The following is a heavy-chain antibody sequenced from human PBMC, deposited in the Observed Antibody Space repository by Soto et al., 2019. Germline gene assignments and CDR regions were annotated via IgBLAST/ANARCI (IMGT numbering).Heavy chain of an antibody. J-gene: IGHJ1*01. CDR2: ISGSGGST. V-gene: IGHV3-23*01. CDR3: AKELESFSGCSCYSAGYFQH. CDR1: GFTFSSYA. Sequence: GGSLRLSCAASGFTFSSYAMSWVRQAPGKGLEWVSAISGSGGSTYYADSVKGRFTISRDNSKHTLYLQMNSLRAEDTAIYNRAKELESFSGCSCYSAGYFQHWGQGTLVTVSS. D-gene: IGHD2-15*01.